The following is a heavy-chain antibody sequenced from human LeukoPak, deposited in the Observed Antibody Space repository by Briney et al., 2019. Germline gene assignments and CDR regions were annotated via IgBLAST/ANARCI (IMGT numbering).Heavy chain of an antibody. CDR3: AKDGGTIFGVVIQYYFDY. V-gene: IGHV3-23*01. J-gene: IGHJ4*02. D-gene: IGHD3-3*01. CDR2: ISGSGGST. CDR1: DFTFTSYG. Sequence: GGTLRLSCAASDFTFTSYGMSWVRQAPGKGLEWVSAISGSGGSTYYADSVKGRFTISRDNSKNTLYLRMNSLRAEDTAVYYCAKDGGTIFGVVIQYYFDYWGQGTLVTVSS.